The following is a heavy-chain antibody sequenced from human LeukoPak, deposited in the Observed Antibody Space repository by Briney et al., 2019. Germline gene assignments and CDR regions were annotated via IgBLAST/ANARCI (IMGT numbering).Heavy chain of an antibody. J-gene: IGHJ4*02. CDR1: GFTFSNYE. D-gene: IGHD3-16*02. CDR2: ISSGGTTI. V-gene: IGHV3-48*03. CDR3: ARGSYYLDS. Sequence: GGSLRPSCAASGFTFSNYEMNWVRQAPGKGLEWVSYISSGGTTIYYADSVKGRFTISRDNAKNSLYLQMNSLGAEDTAVYYCARGSYYLDSWGQGTLVTVSS.